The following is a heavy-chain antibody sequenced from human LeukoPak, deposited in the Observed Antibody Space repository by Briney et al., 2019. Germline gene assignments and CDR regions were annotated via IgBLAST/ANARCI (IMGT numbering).Heavy chain of an antibody. D-gene: IGHD5-24*01. CDR1: GFTFSSYG. Sequence: GGSLRLSCAASGFTFSSYGMHWVRQAPGKGLEWVAVISYDGSNKYYADSVKGRFTISRDNSKNTLYLQTNSLRAEDTAVYYCAKVSIDGYNPGALDYWGQGTLVTVSS. V-gene: IGHV3-30*18. CDR2: ISYDGSNK. J-gene: IGHJ4*02. CDR3: AKVSIDGYNPGALDY.